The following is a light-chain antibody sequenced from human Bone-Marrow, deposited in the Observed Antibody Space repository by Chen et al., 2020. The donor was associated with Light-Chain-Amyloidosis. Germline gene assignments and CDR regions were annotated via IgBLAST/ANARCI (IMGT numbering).Light chain of an antibody. Sequence: EIVLTQSPATLSWSPGERATLSCRASQSVNSYLACYQQKPGQAPRLLIYDASKRSAGIPARFSGSGSGTDLTLVLRSLQSEDFSVYNCQQRNLWPTFGQGTKVEI. CDR3: QQRNLWPT. CDR2: DAS. J-gene: IGKJ1*01. V-gene: IGKV3-11*01. CDR1: QSVNSY.